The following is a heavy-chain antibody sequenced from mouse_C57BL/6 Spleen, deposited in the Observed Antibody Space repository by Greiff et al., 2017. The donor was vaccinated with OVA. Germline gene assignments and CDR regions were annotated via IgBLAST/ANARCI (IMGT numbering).Heavy chain of an antibody. V-gene: IGHV1-53*01. Sequence: QVQLQQSGTELVKPGPSVKLSCKASGYTFTSYWMHWVKQRPGQGLEWIGNVNPSNGGTNYNEKFKSKATLTVDKSSSTAYMQLSSLTSEDSAVYYCAREGAYYSNHFAYWGQGTLVTVSA. CDR3: AREGAYYSNHFAY. J-gene: IGHJ3*01. CDR1: GYTFTSYW. D-gene: IGHD2-5*01. CDR2: VNPSNGGT.